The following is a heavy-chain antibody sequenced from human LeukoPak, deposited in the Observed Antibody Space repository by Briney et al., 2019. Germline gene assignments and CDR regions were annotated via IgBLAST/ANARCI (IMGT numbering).Heavy chain of an antibody. Sequence: SETLSLTCSVSGGSINSHYWSWIRQPPGKQLEWIGSIFNTGNTNYNPSLASRVTMSVDTSRAQFFLRLSPVTAADTAIYYCARRPADTTWYGVFDYWSQGTLVTVSS. CDR3: ARRPADTTWYGVFDY. D-gene: IGHD3-10*01. V-gene: IGHV4-59*11. CDR2: IFNTGNT. CDR1: GGSINSHY. J-gene: IGHJ4*02.